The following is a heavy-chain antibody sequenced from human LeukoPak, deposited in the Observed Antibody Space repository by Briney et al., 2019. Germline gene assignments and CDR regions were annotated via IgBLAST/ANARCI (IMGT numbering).Heavy chain of an antibody. V-gene: IGHV4-39*01. CDR3: ARHILSITIFGVVGLGFDP. CDR1: GGSISSSSYY. CDR2: IYYSGST. J-gene: IGHJ5*02. Sequence: SSQTLSLTCTVSGGSISSSSYYWGWIRQPPGKGLEWIGSIYYSGSTYYNPSLKSRVTISVDTSKNQFSLKLSSVTAADTAVYYCARHILSITIFGVVGLGFDPWGQGTLVTVSS. D-gene: IGHD3-3*01.